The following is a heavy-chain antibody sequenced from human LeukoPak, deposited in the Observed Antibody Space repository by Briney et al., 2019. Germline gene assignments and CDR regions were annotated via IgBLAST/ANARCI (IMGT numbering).Heavy chain of an antibody. CDR2: IYHSGST. D-gene: IGHD6-13*01. Sequence: SETLSLTCTVPGGSISSGGYYWSWIRQPPGKGLEWIGYIYHSGSTYYNPSLKSRVTISVDRSKNQFSLKLSSVTAADTAVYYCARDGSSSWYGLDYWGQGTLVTVSS. CDR1: GGSISSGGYY. J-gene: IGHJ4*02. V-gene: IGHV4-30-2*01. CDR3: ARDGSSSWYGLDY.